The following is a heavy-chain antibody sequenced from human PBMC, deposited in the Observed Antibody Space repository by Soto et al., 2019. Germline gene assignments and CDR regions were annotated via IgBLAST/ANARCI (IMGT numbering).Heavy chain of an antibody. V-gene: IGHV3-9*01. CDR1: GFTFDDYA. CDR3: AKGAGGYEGYDY. J-gene: IGHJ4*02. D-gene: IGHD3-22*01. Sequence: EVQLVESGGGLVQPGRSLRLSCAASGFTFDDYAMHWVRQAPGKGLEWVSGISWNSGSIGYADSVKGRFTISRDNAKNSLYLQMNSLRAEDTALYYCAKGAGGYEGYDYWGQGTLVTVSS. CDR2: ISWNSGSI.